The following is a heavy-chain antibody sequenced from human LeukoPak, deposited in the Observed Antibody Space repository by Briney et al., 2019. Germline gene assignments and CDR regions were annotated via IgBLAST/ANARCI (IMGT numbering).Heavy chain of an antibody. Sequence: GQSRHISSHGSGYTFTKYWIGWVRPMPGKGPEWMGMIYPVLMDTRYSPSFQGQVTVSSDKSISTAYQQWSSLKASDTAMYSCARVGSTAGQSLDLFDYWGPGNPLTVSS. CDR3: ARVGSTAGQSLDLFDY. V-gene: IGHV5-51*01. CDR1: GYTFTKYW. D-gene: IGHD5-18*01. CDR2: IYPVLMDT. J-gene: IGHJ4*02.